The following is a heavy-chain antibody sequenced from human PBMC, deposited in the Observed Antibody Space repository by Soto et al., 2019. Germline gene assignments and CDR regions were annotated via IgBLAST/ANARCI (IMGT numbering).Heavy chain of an antibody. V-gene: IGHV3-21*01. D-gene: IGHD5-12*01. CDR2: ISSSSSYI. J-gene: IGHJ3*02. Sequence: GGSLRLSCAASGFTFSSYSMNWVRQAPGKGLEWVSSISSSSSYIYYADSVKGRFTISRDNAKNSLYLQMNSLRAEDTAVYYCARDQETVIVATSGVAFDIWGQGTMVTVSS. CDR1: GFTFSSYS. CDR3: ARDQETVIVATSGVAFDI.